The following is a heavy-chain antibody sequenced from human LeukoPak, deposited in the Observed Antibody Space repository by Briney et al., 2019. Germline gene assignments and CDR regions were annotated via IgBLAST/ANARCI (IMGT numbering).Heavy chain of an antibody. Sequence: GGSLTLFCAVSSFSINFYWKMWVRRVPGRGLEWVANINQEGTEKNYVDSVKGRFTISRDNAKNSVYLQMNSLRDEDTAVYYCARDPEGDDYDMDVWGQGTTVTVSS. CDR1: SFSINFYW. J-gene: IGHJ6*02. V-gene: IGHV3-7*01. CDR3: ARDPEGDDYDMDV. CDR2: INQEGTEK. D-gene: IGHD3-16*01.